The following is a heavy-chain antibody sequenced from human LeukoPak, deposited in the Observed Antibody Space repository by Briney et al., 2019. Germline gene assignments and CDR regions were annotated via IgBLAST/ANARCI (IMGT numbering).Heavy chain of an antibody. CDR2: IYTSGST. D-gene: IGHD3-22*01. J-gene: IGHJ4*02. Sequence: SETLSLTCTVSGGSISSGSYYWSWIRQPAGKGLEWIGRIYTSGSTNYNPSLKSRVTISVDTSKNQFSLKLSSVTAADTAVYYCARGGDYYDSSGYYDDYWGQGTLVTVSS. CDR3: ARGGDYYDSSGYYDDY. V-gene: IGHV4-61*02. CDR1: GGSISSGSYY.